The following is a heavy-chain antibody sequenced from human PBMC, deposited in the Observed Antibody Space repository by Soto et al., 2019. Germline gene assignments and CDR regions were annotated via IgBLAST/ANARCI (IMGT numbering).Heavy chain of an antibody. CDR3: ATDGVLTTTFRFYYCAF. D-gene: IGHD1-1*01. Sequence: QGQLVESGGGVVQPGRSLRLSCAASGFGFGDYALHWVRQAPGKGLEWVAAISFDGRNEDYANSVKGRFTISRDDSRETLLLQLNSLRTEDTAIYYCATDGVLTTTFRFYYCAFWGRGTLVTVSS. CDR1: GFGFGDYA. CDR2: ISFDGRNE. J-gene: IGHJ4*02. V-gene: IGHV3-30*04.